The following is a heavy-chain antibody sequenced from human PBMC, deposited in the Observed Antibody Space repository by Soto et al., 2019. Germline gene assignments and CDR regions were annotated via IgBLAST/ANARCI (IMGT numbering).Heavy chain of an antibody. V-gene: IGHV1-2*02. CDR2: INPNSGGT. D-gene: IGHD6-19*01. Sequence: GASVKVSCKASGYTFTGYYMHGVRQAPGQGLEWMGWINPNSGGTNYAQKFQGRVTMTRDTSISTAYMELSRLRSDDTAVYYCARSVAVAGTEGFDYWGQGTLVTVSS. CDR1: GYTFTGYY. CDR3: ARSVAVAGTEGFDY. J-gene: IGHJ4*02.